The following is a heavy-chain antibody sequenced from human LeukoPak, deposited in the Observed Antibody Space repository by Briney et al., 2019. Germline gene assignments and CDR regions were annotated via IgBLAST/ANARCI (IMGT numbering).Heavy chain of an antibody. CDR2: ISYSGST. Sequence: PSETLSLTCTVSGDSISSYYWSWIRQPPGKGLERIGYISYSGSTNYNPSLKSRVTISIDTSKNQFSLRLSSVTAADTAVYYCARDSSGWSPLFDYWGQGTLVTVSS. CDR3: ARDSSGWSPLFDY. CDR1: GDSISSYY. J-gene: IGHJ4*02. V-gene: IGHV4-59*01. D-gene: IGHD6-19*01.